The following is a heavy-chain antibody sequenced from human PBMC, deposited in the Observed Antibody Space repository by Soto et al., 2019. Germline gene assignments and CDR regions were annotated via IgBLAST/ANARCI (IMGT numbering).Heavy chain of an antibody. CDR1: GFSLSTSGVG. CDR3: AHIGSGGVIPDY. Sequence: QITLKESGPTLVKPTQTLTLTCTFSGFSLSTSGVGVGWIRQPPGKALEWLALIYWDDDKRYSPSLKSRLTITKDTSKNQVVLTMTNLDPVDTATYYCAHIGSGGVIPDYWGQGTLVTVSS. J-gene: IGHJ4*02. V-gene: IGHV2-5*02. D-gene: IGHD3-16*02. CDR2: IYWDDDK.